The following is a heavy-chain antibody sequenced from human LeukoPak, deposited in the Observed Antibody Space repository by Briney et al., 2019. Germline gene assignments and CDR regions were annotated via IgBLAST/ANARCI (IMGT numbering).Heavy chain of an antibody. D-gene: IGHD1-26*01. CDR3: ARDWGELLPDTGYYYGMDV. Sequence: ASVKVSCKASGYTFTSYYMHWVRQAPGQGLEWMGIIDPSGGSTSYAQKFQGRVTMTRDTSTSTVYMELSSLRSEDTAVYYCARDWGELLPDTGYYYGMDVWGQGTTVTVSS. CDR2: IDPSGGST. V-gene: IGHV1-46*01. J-gene: IGHJ6*02. CDR1: GYTFTSYY.